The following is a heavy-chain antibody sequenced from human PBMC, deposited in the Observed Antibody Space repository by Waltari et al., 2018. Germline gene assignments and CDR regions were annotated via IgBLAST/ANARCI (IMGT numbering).Heavy chain of an antibody. Sequence: QVQLQQWGAGLLKPSETLSLTCAVYGGSFSGYYWSWIRQPPGKGLEWIGEINQSGTTNYNPSLKRRVTISVDTSKNQFSLKLSSVTAADTAVYYCARGYGYSSSWYRYWGQGTLVTVSS. CDR3: ARGYGYSSSWYRY. V-gene: IGHV4-34*01. CDR2: INQSGTT. CDR1: GGSFSGYY. J-gene: IGHJ4*02. D-gene: IGHD6-13*01.